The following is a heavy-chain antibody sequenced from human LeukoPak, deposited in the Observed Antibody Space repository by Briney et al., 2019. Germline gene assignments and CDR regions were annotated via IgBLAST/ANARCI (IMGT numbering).Heavy chain of an antibody. CDR1: GFTFSSYA. J-gene: IGHJ4*02. CDR2: IGGGSERT. Sequence: GGSLRLSCTASGFTFSSYAMSWVRQAPGKGLEWVSTIGGGSERTYYADSAKGRFTNSRDNSKNTVYLQMNSLRAEDTAVYYCAKVLSGSQDYWGQRTRVTVFS. CDR3: AKVLSGSQDY. V-gene: IGHV3-23*01. D-gene: IGHD1-26*01.